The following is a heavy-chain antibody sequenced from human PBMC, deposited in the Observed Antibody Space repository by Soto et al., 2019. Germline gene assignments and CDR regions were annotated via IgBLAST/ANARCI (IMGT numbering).Heavy chain of an antibody. CDR3: ARVRITMIVVGYDV. CDR2: INSDGSST. J-gene: IGHJ6*02. V-gene: IGHV3-74*01. CDR1: GFTFSSYW. Sequence: GGSLRLSCAASGFTFSSYWMHWVRQAPGKGLVWVSRINSDGSSTSYADSVKGRFTISRDNAKNTLYLQMNSLRAEDTAVYYCARVRITMIVVGYDVWGQGTTVTVSS. D-gene: IGHD3-22*01.